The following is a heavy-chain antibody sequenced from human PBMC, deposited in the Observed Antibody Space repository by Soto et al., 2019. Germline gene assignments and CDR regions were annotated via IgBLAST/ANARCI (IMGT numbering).Heavy chain of an antibody. CDR3: ARGRGDGYNQHWYFDL. CDR1: GGSFSGYY. D-gene: IGHD3-10*01. J-gene: IGHJ2*01. V-gene: IGHV4-34*01. Sequence: QVHLQQWGAGLLKPSETLSLTCAVYGGSFSGYYWSWIRQPPGKGLEWIGEINHSGSPNYNPSLKSRVPISVGTSNNQFSLKLSSVTAADTAVYYCARGRGDGYNQHWYFDLWGRGTLVTVSS. CDR2: INHSGSP.